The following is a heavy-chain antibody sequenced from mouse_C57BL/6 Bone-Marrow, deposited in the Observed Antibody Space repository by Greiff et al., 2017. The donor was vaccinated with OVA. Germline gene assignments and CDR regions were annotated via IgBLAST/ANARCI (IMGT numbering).Heavy chain of an antibody. V-gene: IGHV1-42*01. CDR1: GYSFTGYY. CDR2: INPSTGGT. Sequence: EVQLQQSGPELVKPGASVKISCKASGYSFTGYYMNWVKQSPEKSLEWIGEINPSTGGTTYNQKFKAKATLTVDKSSSTAYMQLKSLTSEDSAVYYCARQLRQGDYYAMDYWGQGTSVTVSS. J-gene: IGHJ4*01. D-gene: IGHD2-4*01. CDR3: ARQLRQGDYYAMDY.